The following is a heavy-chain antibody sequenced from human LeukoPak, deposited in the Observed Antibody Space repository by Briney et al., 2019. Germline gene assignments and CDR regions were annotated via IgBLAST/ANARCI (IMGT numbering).Heavy chain of an antibody. D-gene: IGHD3-9*01. CDR2: IYYSGST. CDR1: GGSISSYY. J-gene: IGHJ5*02. CDR3: ATLTGYSSESWFDP. Sequence: PSETLSLTCTVSGGSISSYYWSWIRQPPGKGLEWIGYIYYSGSTNYNPSLKSRVTISVDTSKNQFSLKLSSVIAADTAVYYCATLTGYSSESWFDPWGQGILVTVSS. V-gene: IGHV4-59*01.